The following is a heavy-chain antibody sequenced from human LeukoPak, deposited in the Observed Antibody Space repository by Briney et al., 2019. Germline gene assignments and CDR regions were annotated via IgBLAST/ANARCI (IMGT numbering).Heavy chain of an antibody. Sequence: SETLSLTCTVSGGSISGSSYYWGWIRQPPGKGLEWIGSIYYSGSTYYNPSLKSRVTISVDTSKNQFSLKLSSVTAADTAVYYCAPYTVTTLSIDYWGQGTLVTVSS. CDR1: GGSISGSSYY. D-gene: IGHD4-17*01. CDR3: APYTVTTLSIDY. J-gene: IGHJ4*02. CDR2: IYYSGST. V-gene: IGHV4-39*01.